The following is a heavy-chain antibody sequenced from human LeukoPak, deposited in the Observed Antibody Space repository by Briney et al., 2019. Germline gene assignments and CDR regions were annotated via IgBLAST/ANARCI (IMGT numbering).Heavy chain of an antibody. CDR2: ISGGTDST. D-gene: IGHD6-13*01. Sequence: GGSLRLSCATSGFTFSTYAMSWVRQAPGKGLEWVSAISGGTDSTYYTDSVKGRFTISRDTAKNTLYLQINSLRAEDTAVYYCVQQYSSIWSVGDSWGQGTLVTVSS. CDR3: VQQYSSIWSVGDS. V-gene: IGHV3-23*01. CDR1: GFTFSTYA. J-gene: IGHJ4*02.